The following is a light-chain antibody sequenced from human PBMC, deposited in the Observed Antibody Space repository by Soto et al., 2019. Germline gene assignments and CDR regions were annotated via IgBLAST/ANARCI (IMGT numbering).Light chain of an antibody. CDR3: QQYGSSPYT. Sequence: EIVLTQSPGTLSLSPGERATLSCRTSQSVRSNYLAWYHQKPGQAPRLLFYGAANRATGIPDRFGGSGSGTEFTLTISRLEPEDFAVYYCQQYGSSPYTFGQGTKLEIK. CDR2: GAA. CDR1: QSVRSNY. J-gene: IGKJ2*01. V-gene: IGKV3-20*01.